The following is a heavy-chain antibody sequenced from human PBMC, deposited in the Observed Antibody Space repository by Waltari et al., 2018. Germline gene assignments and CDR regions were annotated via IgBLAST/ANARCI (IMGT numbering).Heavy chain of an antibody. CDR3: ARDLVDIVGQGYYYYMDV. CDR2: IYTSGST. Sequence: QVQLQESGPGLVKPSETLSLTCTVSGGSISSYYWSWIRQPAGKGLEWIGRIYTSGSTNYNPSLKRRVTMSVDTSKNQFSLKLSAVTAADTAVYYCARDLVDIVGQGYYYYMDVWGKGTTVTVSS. CDR1: GGSISSYY. V-gene: IGHV4-4*07. D-gene: IGHD5-12*01. J-gene: IGHJ6*03.